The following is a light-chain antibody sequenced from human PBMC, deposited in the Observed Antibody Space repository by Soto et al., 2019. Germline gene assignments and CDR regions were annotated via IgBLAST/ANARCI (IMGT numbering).Light chain of an antibody. V-gene: IGLV2-14*03. CDR2: DVS. Sequence: QSALTQPASVSGSPGQSITLSCTGTTSDVGGFDYVSWYQQHPGKAPKLMIFDVSNRPSGVSDRFSGSKSGNTASLTISGLQAEDEADYYCSSYTTTGTQVFGTGIKVTVL. CDR1: TSDVGGFDY. CDR3: SSYTTTGTQV. J-gene: IGLJ1*01.